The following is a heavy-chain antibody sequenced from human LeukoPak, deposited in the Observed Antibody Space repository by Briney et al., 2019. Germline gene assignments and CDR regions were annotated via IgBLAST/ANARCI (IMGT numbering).Heavy chain of an antibody. Sequence: GGSLRLSCAASGFTFSSYAMSWVRQSPGKGLEWVSGISGSGGSTYYADSVKGRFTVSRDNAQNSLYLQMNSLTPEDTAVYFCARGEAFCDYWGQGALVTVSS. CDR2: ISGSGGST. CDR3: ARGEAFCDY. V-gene: IGHV3-23*01. J-gene: IGHJ4*02. CDR1: GFTFSSYA.